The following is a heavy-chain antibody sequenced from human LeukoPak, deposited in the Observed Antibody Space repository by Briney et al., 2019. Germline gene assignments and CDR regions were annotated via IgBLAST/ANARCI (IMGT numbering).Heavy chain of an antibody. Sequence: GGSLRLSCPASGFTFSSYAMHWVRQAPGKGLEWVAVISYDGSNKYYADSVKGRFTISRDNSKNTLYLQMNSLRAEDTAVYYYARGEPVDTDSHFDYWGQGTLVTVSS. CDR1: GFTFSSYA. D-gene: IGHD5-18*01. CDR3: ARGEPVDTDSHFDY. V-gene: IGHV3-30*04. CDR2: ISYDGSNK. J-gene: IGHJ4*02.